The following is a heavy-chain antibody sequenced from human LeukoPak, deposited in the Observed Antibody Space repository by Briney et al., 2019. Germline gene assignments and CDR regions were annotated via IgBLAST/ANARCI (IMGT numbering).Heavy chain of an antibody. J-gene: IGHJ4*02. CDR1: GFTFSSYG. V-gene: IGHV3-30*18. D-gene: IGHD2-15*01. CDR3: AKALSPYCSGGSCYSGDFDY. CDR2: ISYDGSNK. Sequence: GGSLRLSCAASGFTFSSYGMHWVRQAPGKGLEWVAVISYDGSNKYYADSVKGRFTISRDNSKNTLYLQMNSLRAEDTAVYYCAKALSPYCSGGSCYSGDFDYWGQGTLVTVSS.